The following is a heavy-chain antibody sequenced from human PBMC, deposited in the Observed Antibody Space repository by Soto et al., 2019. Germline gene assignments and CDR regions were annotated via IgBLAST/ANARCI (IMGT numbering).Heavy chain of an antibody. J-gene: IGHJ6*02. CDR3: AREDPVPYYDFCSGNYYYYGMDV. D-gene: IGHD3-3*01. CDR1: GFTFSSYS. CDR2: ISSSSSYI. Sequence: EVQLVESGGGLVKPGGSLRLSCAASGFTFSSYSMNWVRQAPGKGLEWVSSISSSSSYIYYADSVKGRFTISRDNAKNSLYLQMNSLRAEDTAVYYCAREDPVPYYDFCSGNYYYYGMDVWGQGTTVTVS. V-gene: IGHV3-21*01.